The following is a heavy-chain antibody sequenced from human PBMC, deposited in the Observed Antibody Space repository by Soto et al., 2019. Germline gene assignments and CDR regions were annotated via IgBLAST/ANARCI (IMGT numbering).Heavy chain of an antibody. Sequence: QVQLVQSGAEVKKPGSSVKVSCKASGGTFSSYTISWVRQAPRQGLEWMGRIIHILGIANYAQKFQGRVRITAGKSTSAVYMELSSLRSEDTAVYYCARDLREWFDPWGQGTLVTVS. D-gene: IGHD1-26*01. CDR2: IIHILGIA. J-gene: IGHJ5*02. V-gene: IGHV1-69*08. CDR3: ARDLREWFDP. CDR1: GGTFSSYT.